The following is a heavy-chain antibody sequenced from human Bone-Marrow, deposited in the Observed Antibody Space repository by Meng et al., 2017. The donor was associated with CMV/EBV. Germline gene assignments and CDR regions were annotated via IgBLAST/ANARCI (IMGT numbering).Heavy chain of an antibody. CDR3: ARGITMVRGNYYYGMDV. D-gene: IGHD3-10*01. CDR2: INPSGGST. V-gene: IGHV1-46*01. J-gene: IGHJ6*02. Sequence: ASEKVSCKASGYTFTSYYMHWVRQAPGQGLEWMGIINPSGGSTSYAQKFQGRVTMTRDTSTSTVYMELSSLRSEDTAVYYCARGITMVRGNYYYGMDVWGQGTTVTVSS. CDR1: GYTFTSYY.